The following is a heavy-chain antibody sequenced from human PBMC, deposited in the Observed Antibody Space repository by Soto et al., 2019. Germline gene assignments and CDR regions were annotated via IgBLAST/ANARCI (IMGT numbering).Heavy chain of an antibody. V-gene: IGHV3-30*18. CDR3: AKGRPELVDYDILTGYHPAVPFWYYYGMDV. CDR2: ISYDGSNK. Sequence: GGSLRLSCAASGFTFSSYGMHWVRQAPGKGLEWVAVISYDGSNKYYADSVKGRFTISRDNSKNTLYLQMNSLRAEDTAVYYCAKGRPELVDYDILTGYHPAVPFWYYYGMDVWGQGTTVTVSS. J-gene: IGHJ6*02. D-gene: IGHD3-9*01. CDR1: GFTFSSYG.